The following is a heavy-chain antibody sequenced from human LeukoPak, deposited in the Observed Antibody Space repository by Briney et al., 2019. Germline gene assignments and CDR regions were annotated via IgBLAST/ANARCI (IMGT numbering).Heavy chain of an antibody. CDR2: INPNSGGT. Sequence: ASVKVSCKASGYTFTGYYMHWVRQAPGQGLEWMGWINPNSGGTNYAQKFQGRVTMIRDTSISTAYMELSRLRSDDTAVYYCARAGSGMSGYFDYWGQGTLVTVSS. D-gene: IGHD3-10*01. CDR3: ARAGSGMSGYFDY. CDR1: GYTFTGYY. J-gene: IGHJ4*02. V-gene: IGHV1-2*02.